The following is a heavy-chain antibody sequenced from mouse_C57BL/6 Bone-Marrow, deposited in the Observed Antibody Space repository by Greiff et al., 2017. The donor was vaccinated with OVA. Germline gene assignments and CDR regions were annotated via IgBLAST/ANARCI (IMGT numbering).Heavy chain of an antibody. D-gene: IGHD1-1*01. CDR3: ARAYYGSSYDWYFDV. CDR2: INYDGSST. CDR1: GFTFSDYY. Sequence: EVKLVESEGGLVQPGSSMKLSCTASGFTFSDYYMAWVRQVPEKGLEWVANINYDGSSTYYLDSLKSRFIISRDNAKNILYLQMSSLKSEDTATYYGARAYYGSSYDWYFDVWGTGTTVTVSS. V-gene: IGHV5-16*01. J-gene: IGHJ1*03.